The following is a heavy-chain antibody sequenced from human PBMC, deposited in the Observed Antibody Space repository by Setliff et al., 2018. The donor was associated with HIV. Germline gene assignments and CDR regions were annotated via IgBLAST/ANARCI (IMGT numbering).Heavy chain of an antibody. D-gene: IGHD6-6*01. CDR1: GGSIGGSTYY. Sequence: SETLSLTCKVSGGSIGGSTYYWGWVRQSPGKGLEWIASSYYSGSTLYNPSLKSRVSTAVDTSQNQLSLKLSSVTAADTAVYYCARHDTEYSSYPIDYWGQGNLVTVSS. J-gene: IGHJ4*02. CDR3: ARHDTEYSSYPIDY. CDR2: SYYSGST. V-gene: IGHV4-39*01.